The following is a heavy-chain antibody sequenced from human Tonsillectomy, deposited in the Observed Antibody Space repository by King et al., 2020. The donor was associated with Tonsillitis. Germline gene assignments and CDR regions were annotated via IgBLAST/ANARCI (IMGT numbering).Heavy chain of an antibody. Sequence: QLQESGPGLVKPSQTLSLTCTVSGGSISSGSYYWSWIRQPAGKGLEWIGRIYTSGSTNYNPSLKSRVTMSVDTSKNQFSLNLSSGTAADTAVYYCAKGEYQLPDYWYFDLWGRGTLVTVSS. CDR1: GGSISSGSYY. J-gene: IGHJ2*01. D-gene: IGHD2-2*01. CDR2: IYTSGST. CDR3: AKGEYQLPDYWYFDL. V-gene: IGHV4-61*02.